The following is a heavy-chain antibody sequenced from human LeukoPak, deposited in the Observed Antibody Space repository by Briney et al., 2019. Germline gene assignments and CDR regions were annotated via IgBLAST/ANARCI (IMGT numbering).Heavy chain of an antibody. CDR3: ARVDSGSACAS. CDR2: ISRNGRNT. CDR1: GFTLSSYS. D-gene: IGHD6-19*01. Sequence: GGSLRLSCAASGFTLSSYSMHWVRQAPGKGLEFVSAISRNGRNTYYANSVKGRFTISRDISKNTLYLQMGSLRPEDMAVYYCARVDSGSACASWGQGILATVSS. J-gene: IGHJ1*01. V-gene: IGHV3-64*01.